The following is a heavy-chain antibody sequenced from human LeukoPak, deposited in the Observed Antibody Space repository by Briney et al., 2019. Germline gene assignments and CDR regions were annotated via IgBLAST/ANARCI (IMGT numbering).Heavy chain of an antibody. CDR2: IYNAKNT. Sequence: SETLSLTCSASGASTSSRYWSWIRQFPGGTLEWIGHIYNAKNTKYNPSLTSRVTISVDTSRNQFSLSLTSLTAADTAIYYCAQTTGWPGFDFWGPGDLVTVSS. CDR3: AQTTGWPGFDF. CDR1: GASTSSRY. J-gene: IGHJ4*02. D-gene: IGHD6-19*01. V-gene: IGHV4-59*08.